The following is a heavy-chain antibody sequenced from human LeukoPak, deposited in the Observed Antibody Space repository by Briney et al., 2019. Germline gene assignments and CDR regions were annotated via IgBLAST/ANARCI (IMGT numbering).Heavy chain of an antibody. D-gene: IGHD5-18*01. Sequence: ASVKVSCKASGYTFTSYDINWVRQATGQGLEWMGWMNPNSGNTGYAQKFQGRVTMTRNTSISTAYMELSSLRSEDTAVYYCARGLSGYSYGGTLTYYYYYMDVWGKGTTVTVSS. CDR3: ARGLSGYSYGGTLTYYYYYMDV. CDR1: GYTFTSYD. CDR2: MNPNSGNT. J-gene: IGHJ6*03. V-gene: IGHV1-8*01.